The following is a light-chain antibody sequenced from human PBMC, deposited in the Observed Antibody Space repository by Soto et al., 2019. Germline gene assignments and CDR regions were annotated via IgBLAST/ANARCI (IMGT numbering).Light chain of an antibody. CDR2: DAS. CDR1: QSVSSY. J-gene: IGKJ1*01. V-gene: IGKV3-11*01. Sequence: EIVLTQSPATLSLSPGERATFSCRASQSVSSYLAWYQQKPGQAPRLLIYDASNRATGIPARFSGSGSGTDFTLTISSLEPEDFAVYYCQQRSNWPRTFGPGTKVDIK. CDR3: QQRSNWPRT.